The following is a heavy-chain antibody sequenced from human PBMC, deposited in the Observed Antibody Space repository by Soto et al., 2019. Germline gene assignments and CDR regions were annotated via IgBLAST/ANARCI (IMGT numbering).Heavy chain of an antibody. CDR3: ARDGGGSGYWVYYYYGMDV. CDR1: GGTFSSYA. J-gene: IGHJ6*02. V-gene: IGHV1-69*05. Sequence: GASVKVSCKASGGTFSSYAISWVRQAPEQGLEWMGGINPIFGKTNYAQKFQGRVTITRDTSASTAYMELSSLRSEDTAVFYCARDGGGSGYWVYYYYGMDVWGQGTTVTVSS. D-gene: IGHD3-3*01. CDR2: INPIFGKT.